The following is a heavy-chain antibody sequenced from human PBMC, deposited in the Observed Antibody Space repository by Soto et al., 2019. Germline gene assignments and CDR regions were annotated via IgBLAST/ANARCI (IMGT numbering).Heavy chain of an antibody. Sequence: GGSLRLSCAASGFTFRNYAMNWVRQAPGKGLEWVSGISVSGGSTYYADSVKGRFTVSRDNSKNTVYLQMNSLRVEDTAVYFCAKGMYYYDSSGYRLFDYWGHGTLVTVSS. D-gene: IGHD3-22*01. CDR2: ISVSGGST. J-gene: IGHJ4*01. V-gene: IGHV3-23*01. CDR1: GFTFRNYA. CDR3: AKGMYYYDSSGYRLFDY.